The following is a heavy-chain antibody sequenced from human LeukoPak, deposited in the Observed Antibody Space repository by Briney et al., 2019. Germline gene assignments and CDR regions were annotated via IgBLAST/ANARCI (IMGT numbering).Heavy chain of an antibody. CDR2: MYDSGNY. CDR1: GGSITNYY. D-gene: IGHD3-22*01. V-gene: IGHV4-59*01. Sequence: PSETLSLTCTVSGGSITNYYWSWIRQPPGKGLEWVGYMYDSGNYNYNPSLKSRVTISIDTSKNQFSLKLTSVTAADTAVYYCAREWLSPYYYMDVWGKGATVTVSS. CDR3: AREWLSPYYYMDV. J-gene: IGHJ6*03.